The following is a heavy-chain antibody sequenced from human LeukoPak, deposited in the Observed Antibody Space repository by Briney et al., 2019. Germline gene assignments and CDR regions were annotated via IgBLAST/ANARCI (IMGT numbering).Heavy chain of an antibody. CDR1: GFTFRSYA. D-gene: IGHD3-22*01. V-gene: IGHV3-30*04. CDR2: ISSDGSYK. Sequence: GGSLRLSCAASGFTFRSYAIHWVRHAPGQGLERVTIISSDGSYKNYADSVKGRFTISRDNSKNTLYLQMNSLRPDDTAVYFCARGDYYDSTGFDYWGQGTLVTVSS. CDR3: ARGDYYDSTGFDY. J-gene: IGHJ4*02.